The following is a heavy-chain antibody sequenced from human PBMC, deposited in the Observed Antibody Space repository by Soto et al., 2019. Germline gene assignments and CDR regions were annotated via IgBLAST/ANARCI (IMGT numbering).Heavy chain of an antibody. D-gene: IGHD2-15*01. CDR1: GGSISSYY. Sequence: SETLSLTCTVSGGSISSYYWSWIRQPPGRGLEWIAYIYYTGSTNYNPSLKSRVTISVDTSKNQFSLQLSSVTAADTAVYYCARRYCGGGSCYSGFDYWGQGTLVTVSS. J-gene: IGHJ4*02. CDR2: IYYTGST. V-gene: IGHV4-59*08. CDR3: ARRYCGGGSCYSGFDY.